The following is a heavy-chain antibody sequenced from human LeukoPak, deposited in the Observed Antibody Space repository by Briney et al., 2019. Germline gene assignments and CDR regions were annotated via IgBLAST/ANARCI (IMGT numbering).Heavy chain of an antibody. CDR2: IYTSGST. CDR3: ARSRDGYNSDLFS. CDR1: SGSISSYY. V-gene: IGHV4-4*09. J-gene: IGHJ2*01. Sequence: SETLSLTCTVSSGSISSYYWSWIRQPPGKGLEWIGYIYTSGSTNYNPSLKSRVTISVDTSKNQFSLKLSSVTAADTAVYYCARSRDGYNSDLFSWGRGTLVTVSS. D-gene: IGHD5-24*01.